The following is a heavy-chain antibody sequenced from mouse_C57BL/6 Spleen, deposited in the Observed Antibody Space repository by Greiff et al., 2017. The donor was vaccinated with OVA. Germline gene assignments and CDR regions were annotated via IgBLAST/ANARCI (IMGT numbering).Heavy chain of an antibody. J-gene: IGHJ2*01. CDR3: ARGNFDY. CDR1: GYTFTSYW. V-gene: IGHV1-55*01. Sequence: QVQLKESGAELVKPGASVKMSCKASGYTFTSYWITWVKQRPGQGLAWIGDIYPGSGSTNYNEKFKSKATLTVDTSSSTAYMQLSSLTSEDSAVYYCARGNFDYWGQGTTLTVSS. D-gene: IGHD2-1*01. CDR2: IYPGSGST.